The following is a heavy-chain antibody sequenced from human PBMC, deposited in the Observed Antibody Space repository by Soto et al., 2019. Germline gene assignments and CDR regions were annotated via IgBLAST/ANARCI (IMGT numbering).Heavy chain of an antibody. CDR1: GFTFSNYG. V-gene: IGHV3-30*18. CDR3: AKDSGRVSADYLFDY. CDR2: ISFDGGDK. Sequence: QVQLVESGGGVVQPGRSLRLSCAASGFTFSNYGMPWVRRDPGKGLEWVAVISFDGGDKKSADSVKGRFTISRDNSKNTVYLQMNSLRAEDTAVYYCAKDSGRVSADYLFDYWGRGTLVTVSS. J-gene: IGHJ4*02. D-gene: IGHD3-10*01.